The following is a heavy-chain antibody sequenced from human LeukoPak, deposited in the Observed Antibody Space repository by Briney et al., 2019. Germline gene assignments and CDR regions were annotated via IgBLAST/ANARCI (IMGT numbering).Heavy chain of an antibody. CDR1: GGSFSGYY. V-gene: IGHV4-34*01. Sequence: SETLSLTCAVYGGSFSGYYWSWIRQPPGTGQEWIGEINHSGSTNYNPSLKSRVTISVDTSKNQFSLKLSSVTAADTAVYYCARGPLAAAGTLDYWGQGTLVTVSS. CDR3: ARGPLAAAGTLDY. J-gene: IGHJ4*02. CDR2: INHSGST. D-gene: IGHD6-13*01.